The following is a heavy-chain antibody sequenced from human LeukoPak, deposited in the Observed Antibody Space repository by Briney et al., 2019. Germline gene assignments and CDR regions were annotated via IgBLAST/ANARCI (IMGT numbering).Heavy chain of an antibody. CDR2: ISAYNGNT. CDR1: GYTFTSYG. J-gene: IGHJ4*02. Sequence: ASVKVSCKASGYTFTSYGISWVRQAPGQGLEWMGWISAYNGNTNYAQKLQGRVTMTTDTSTSTAYMELRSLRSDDTAVYYCARDQHVVVREYYFDYWGQGTLVTASS. D-gene: IGHD2-2*01. V-gene: IGHV1-18*01. CDR3: ARDQHVVVREYYFDY.